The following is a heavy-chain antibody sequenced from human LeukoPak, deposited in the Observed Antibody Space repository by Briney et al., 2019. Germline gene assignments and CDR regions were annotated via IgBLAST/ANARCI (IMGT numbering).Heavy chain of an antibody. CDR3: ARAPDYGDFQSFDY. CDR2: ISYSGRT. J-gene: IGHJ4*02. D-gene: IGHD4-17*01. V-gene: IGHV4-39*07. Sequence: SETLSLTCTVSGGSISSSNYYWGWIRLPPGKGLEWIGSISYSGRTYYNPSLKSRVTISGDTSKNHFSLTLNPVTAADTAVYSCARAPDYGDFQSFDYWGQGTLVTVSS. CDR1: GGSISSSNYY.